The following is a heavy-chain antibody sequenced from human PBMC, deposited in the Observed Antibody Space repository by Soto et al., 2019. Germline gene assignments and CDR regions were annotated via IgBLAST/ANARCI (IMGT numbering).Heavy chain of an antibody. CDR2: IIPVTDTP. Sequence: QVQLVQSGAEVKKPGSSVKVSCKVSGGTFSSHAINWLRQAPGQGLEWMGVIIPVTDTPNNAEKFQGRVTSTSDKSTTTVYMELSSLTFDDTAVYFCARGNKGPGHYGPGSQGWYGPWGQGTLVTVSS. V-gene: IGHV1-69*06. CDR1: GGTFSSHA. D-gene: IGHD3-10*01. CDR3: ARGNKGPGHYGPGSQGWYGP. J-gene: IGHJ5*02.